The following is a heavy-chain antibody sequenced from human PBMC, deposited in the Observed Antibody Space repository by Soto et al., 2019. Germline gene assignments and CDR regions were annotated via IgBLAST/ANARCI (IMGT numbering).Heavy chain of an antibody. CDR3: AKDSSYNYYGMDV. D-gene: IGHD3-10*01. J-gene: IGHJ6*02. Sequence: GGSLRLSCAASGFTFSSYGMHWVRQAPGKGLEWVAIISYDGSNKHYADSVKGRFTISRDNSKNTLYLQMNSLRAEDTAVYYCAKDSSYNYYGMDVWGQGTTGTVSS. CDR2: ISYDGSNK. CDR1: GFTFSSYG. V-gene: IGHV3-30*18.